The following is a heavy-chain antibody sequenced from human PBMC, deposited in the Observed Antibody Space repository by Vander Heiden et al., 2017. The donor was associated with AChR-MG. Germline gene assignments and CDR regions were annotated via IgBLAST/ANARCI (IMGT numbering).Heavy chain of an antibody. V-gene: IGHV3-33*01. Sequence: QVQLVESGGGVVQPGRSLRLSCAAPGFTFSSYGMHWVRQAPGKGLEWVAVIWYDGSNKYYADSVKGRFTISRDNSKNTLYLQMNSLRAEDTAVYYCARETRGGSSWYEYYYMDVWGKGTTVTVSS. D-gene: IGHD6-13*01. CDR3: ARETRGGSSWYEYYYMDV. CDR2: IWYDGSNK. J-gene: IGHJ6*03. CDR1: GFTFSSYG.